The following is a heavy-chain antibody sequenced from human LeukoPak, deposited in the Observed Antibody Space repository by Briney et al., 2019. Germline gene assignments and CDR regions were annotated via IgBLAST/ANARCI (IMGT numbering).Heavy chain of an antibody. J-gene: IGHJ6*02. CDR2: ISSSSSYI. Sequence: GGSLRLSCAASGFTFSSYGMHWVRQAPGKGLEWVSSISSSSSYIYYADSVKGRFTISRDNAKNSLYLQMNSLRAEDTAVYYCARDVGVVPAARRYYYYGMDVWGQGTTVTVSS. V-gene: IGHV3-21*01. D-gene: IGHD2-2*01. CDR3: ARDVGVVPAARRYYYYGMDV. CDR1: GFTFSSYG.